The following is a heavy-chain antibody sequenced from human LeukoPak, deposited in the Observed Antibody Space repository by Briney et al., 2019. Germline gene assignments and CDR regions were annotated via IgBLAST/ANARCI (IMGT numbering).Heavy chain of an antibody. CDR1: GFTFRNCA. CDR2: ISGTGYNT. D-gene: IGHD3-10*01. V-gene: IGHV3-23*01. CDR3: AKHVSGSLFYFDY. J-gene: IGHJ4*02. Sequence: GGSLRLSCAASGFTFRNCAMSWVRQAPGKGLEWVSGISGTGYNTYYADSVKGRFTISRENSKNTLYLQMNSLGAEDTAVYCCAKHVSGSLFYFDYWGQRTLVTVSS.